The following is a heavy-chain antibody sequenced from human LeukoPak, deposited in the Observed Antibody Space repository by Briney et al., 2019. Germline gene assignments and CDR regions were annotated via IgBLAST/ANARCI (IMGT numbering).Heavy chain of an antibody. V-gene: IGHV3-21*01. CDR2: ITSSSSYI. Sequence: GGSLRLSCAASGFTFSSYTMNWVRQAPGKGLEWVSSITSSSSYIYYADSVKGRFTISRHNAKNSLYLQMDSLRAEDTAVYYCARDRHKYNYDSGGYPPYWGQGTLVTVSS. J-gene: IGHJ4*02. CDR1: GFTFSSYT. CDR3: ARDRHKYNYDSGGYPPY. D-gene: IGHD3-22*01.